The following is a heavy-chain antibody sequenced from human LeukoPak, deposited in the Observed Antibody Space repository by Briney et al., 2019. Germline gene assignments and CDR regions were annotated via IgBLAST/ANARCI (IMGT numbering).Heavy chain of an antibody. CDR1: GGSISSGGYY. D-gene: IGHD6-13*01. V-gene: IGHV4-31*03. CDR3: ARGVPVIAAAGTTGPSLDY. CDR2: IYYSGST. J-gene: IGHJ4*02. Sequence: SETLSLTCTVFGGSISSGGYYWSWIRQHPGKGLEWIGYIYYSGSTNYNPSLKSRVTISVDTSKNQFSLKLSSVTAADTAVYYCARGVPVIAAAGTTGPSLDYWGQGTLVTVSS.